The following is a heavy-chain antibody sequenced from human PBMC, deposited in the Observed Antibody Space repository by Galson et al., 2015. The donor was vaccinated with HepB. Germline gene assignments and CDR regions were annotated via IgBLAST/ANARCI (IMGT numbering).Heavy chain of an antibody. CDR2: ISGSGGST. CDR1: GFTFSSYA. J-gene: IGHJ4*02. Sequence: SLRLSCAASGFTFSSYAMSWVRQAPGKGLEWVSAISGSGGSTYYADSVKGRFTISRDNSKNTLYLQMNSLRAEDTAVYYCAKDLLLWFGELLDAEYDYWGQRTLVTVSS. CDR3: AKDLLLWFGELLDAEYDY. D-gene: IGHD3-10*01. V-gene: IGHV3-23*01.